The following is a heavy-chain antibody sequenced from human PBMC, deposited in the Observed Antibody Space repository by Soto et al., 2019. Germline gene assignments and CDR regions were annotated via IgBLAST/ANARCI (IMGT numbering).Heavy chain of an antibody. CDR1: GYTFTGYY. V-gene: IGHV1-2*02. Sequence: ASVNVSCKASGYTFTGYYMHWVPPAPGQGLEWMGWLHPNSGDTKVAQRFQGRVTMHRDNSISTADMEVSRLTSDDTAVYFCAKSVATRGHRPDSWGQ. D-gene: IGHD6-19*01. CDR2: LHPNSGDT. CDR3: AKSVATRGHRPDS. J-gene: IGHJ3*01.